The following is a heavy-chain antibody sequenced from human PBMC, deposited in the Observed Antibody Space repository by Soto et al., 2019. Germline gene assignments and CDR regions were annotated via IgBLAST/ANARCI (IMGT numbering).Heavy chain of an antibody. CDR3: ARDYCGGDCYSGYFQH. Sequence: QVQLVQSGAEVKKPGASVKVSCKASGYTFTSYYMHWVRQAPGQGLEWMGIINPSGGSTSYAQKFQGRVTMTRDTSTSTVYMERSSLRSEDTAVYYCARDYCGGDCYSGYFQHWGQGPLVTVSS. CDR1: GYTFTSYY. V-gene: IGHV1-46*01. D-gene: IGHD2-21*02. CDR2: INPSGGST. J-gene: IGHJ1*01.